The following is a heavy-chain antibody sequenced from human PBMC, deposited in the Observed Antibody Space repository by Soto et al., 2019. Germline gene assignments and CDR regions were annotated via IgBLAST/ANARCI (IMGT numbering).Heavy chain of an antibody. Sequence: QVQLQQSGPELVKPSQTLSLTCAITGDSVSSNSAGWSWVRQSPSRGLEWLGRTYYRSKWYYEYAVSVRGRITINPDTSNNQYSLQLNSVTPEDTAVYFCARGEQYSGRIFDYWGQGTLVTVSS. CDR3: ARGEQYSGRIFDY. V-gene: IGHV6-1*01. J-gene: IGHJ4*01. D-gene: IGHD1-26*01. CDR2: TYYRSKWYY. CDR1: GDSVSSNSAG.